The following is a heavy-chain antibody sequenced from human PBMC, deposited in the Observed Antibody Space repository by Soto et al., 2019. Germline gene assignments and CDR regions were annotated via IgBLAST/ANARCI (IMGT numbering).Heavy chain of an antibody. J-gene: IGHJ6*02. V-gene: IGHV1-18*04. Sequence: GASVKVSCKDSGYTFTSYGISWVRQAPGQGLEWMGCSSADNGNTNYAQKLQGRVTMTTDTSTSTAYMELRSLRSDDTAVYYCARDSAFDPPYITMVRGVIIEYYYGMDVWGQGTTVTVSS. CDR2: SSADNGNT. CDR3: ARDSAFDPPYITMVRGVIIEYYYGMDV. CDR1: GYTFTSYG. D-gene: IGHD3-10*01.